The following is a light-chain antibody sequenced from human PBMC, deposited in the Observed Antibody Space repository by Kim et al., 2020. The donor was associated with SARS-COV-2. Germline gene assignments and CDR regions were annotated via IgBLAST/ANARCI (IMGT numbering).Light chain of an antibody. CDR2: DVT. CDR3: CSYAGAYTWV. J-gene: IGLJ3*02. CDR1: SSGIDDYKY. V-gene: IGLV2-11*01. Sequence: GQSVTISCTATSSGIDDYKYVSWYQQKPDKAPKVVIYDVTKRPFGVPGRFSGSKSGSTASLTISGLQAEDEADYYCCSYAGAYTWVFGGGTQLTVL.